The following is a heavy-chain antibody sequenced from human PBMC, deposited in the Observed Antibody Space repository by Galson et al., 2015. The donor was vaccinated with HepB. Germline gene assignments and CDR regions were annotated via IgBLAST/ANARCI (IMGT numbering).Heavy chain of an antibody. CDR3: ARDSRGVVVAATPGRWFDP. V-gene: IGHV1-46*03. CDR1: GYTFTSYH. D-gene: IGHD2-15*01. CDR2: INPSGGST. Sequence: SVKVSCKASGYTFTSYHMHWVRQAPGQGLEWMGIINPSGGSTSYAQKFQGRVTMTRDTSTSTIYMELSSLRSEDTAVYYCARDSRGVVVAATPGRWFDPWGQGTLVTVSS. J-gene: IGHJ5*02.